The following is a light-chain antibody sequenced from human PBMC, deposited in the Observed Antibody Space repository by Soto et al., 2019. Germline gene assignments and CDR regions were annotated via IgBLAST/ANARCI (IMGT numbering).Light chain of an antibody. CDR2: SDN. CDR3: ATWDDTLNGRV. J-gene: IGLJ3*02. CDR1: SSNIGSNS. V-gene: IGLV1-44*01. Sequence: QSVLTQPPSASGTPGQRVTISCSGSSSNIGSNSVNWYHQVAGTAPKLLIHSDNQRPSGVPDRFSGSKSGTAASRAISGLQSVDEADYYCATWDDTLNGRVFGGGTKVTVL.